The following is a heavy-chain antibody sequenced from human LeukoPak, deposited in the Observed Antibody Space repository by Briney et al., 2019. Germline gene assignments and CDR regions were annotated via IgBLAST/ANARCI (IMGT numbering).Heavy chain of an antibody. CDR3: ARVEEGYGSGRRENYFYYYMDV. CDR1: GGSISSSRYY. Sequence: SETLSLTCTVSGGSISSSRYYGGWIRQPPGKGLEWIGSLYYSGNTYYNPSLKSRVTISVDTSKNQFSLKLSSVTAADTAVYYCARVEEGYGSGRRENYFYYYMDVWGKGTTVTISS. D-gene: IGHD3-10*01. J-gene: IGHJ6*03. CDR2: LYYSGNT. V-gene: IGHV4-39*07.